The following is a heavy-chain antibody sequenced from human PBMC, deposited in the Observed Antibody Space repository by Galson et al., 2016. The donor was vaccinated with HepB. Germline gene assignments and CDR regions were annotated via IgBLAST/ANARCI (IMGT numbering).Heavy chain of an antibody. CDR2: INPEGIGIYT. CDR3: ARDLNWKLFDY. Sequence: SLRLSCAASGFTFSNYVMHWVRQAPGKGLVWVSRINPEGIGIYTLYADYVKGRFTISRDNVKNTLYLDMTSLRADDTGVYYCARDLNWKLFDYWGQGNLVTVSP. J-gene: IGHJ4*02. D-gene: IGHD1-1*01. V-gene: IGHV3-74*01. CDR1: GFTFSNYV.